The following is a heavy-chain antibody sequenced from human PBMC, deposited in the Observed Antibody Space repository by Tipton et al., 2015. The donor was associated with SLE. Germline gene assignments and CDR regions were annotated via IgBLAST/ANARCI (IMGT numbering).Heavy chain of an antibody. CDR2: INHSGST. D-gene: IGHD3-16*01. J-gene: IGHJ5*02. Sequence: TLSLTCAVYGGSISSSSYYWGWIRQPPGKGLEWIGEINHSGSTNYNPSLKSRVTISVDTSKNQFSLKLSSVTAADTAVYYCASSSSLGGWFDPWGQGTLVTVSS. CDR3: ASSSSLGGWFDP. CDR1: GGSISSSSYY. V-gene: IGHV4-39*07.